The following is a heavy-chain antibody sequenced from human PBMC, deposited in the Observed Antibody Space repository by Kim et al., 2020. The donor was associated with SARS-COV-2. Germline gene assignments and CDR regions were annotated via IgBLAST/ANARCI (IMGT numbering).Heavy chain of an antibody. CDR1: GFTFSSYS. D-gene: IGHD1-20*01. J-gene: IGHJ6*02. CDR2: ISSSSSYI. Sequence: GGSLRLSCAASGFTFSSYSMNWVRQAPGKGLEWVSSISSSSSYIYYADSVKGRFTISRDNAKNSLYLQMNSLRAEDTAVYYCARYGDITGTGYYGMDVWGQGTTVTVSS. V-gene: IGHV3-21*01. CDR3: ARYGDITGTGYYGMDV.